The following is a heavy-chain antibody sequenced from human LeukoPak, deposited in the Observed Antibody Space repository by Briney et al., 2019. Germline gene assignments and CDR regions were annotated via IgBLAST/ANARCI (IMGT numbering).Heavy chain of an antibody. CDR2: INPNSGGT. V-gene: IGHV1-2*02. J-gene: IGHJ4*02. D-gene: IGHD7-27*01. CDR3: ARDLETGEDY. CDR1: GYTFTDYY. Sequence: ASVTVSCKASGYTFTDYYMHWVRQAPGQGGGWMGWINPNSGGTNYAQKFQGRVTMTRDTSINTAYMELSRVRSEDTAVYYCARDLETGEDYWGQGALVTVSS.